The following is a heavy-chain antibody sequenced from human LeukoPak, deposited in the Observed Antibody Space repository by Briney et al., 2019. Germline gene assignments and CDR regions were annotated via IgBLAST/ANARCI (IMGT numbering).Heavy chain of an antibody. D-gene: IGHD2-15*01. V-gene: IGHV1-46*03. CDR1: GYTFTSYH. CDR2: INPSGGST. CDR3: ARGGIVEGAFDI. Sequence: GASVKVSCKASGYTFTSYHMHWVRQAPGQGLEWMGIINPSGGSTSYAQKFQGRVTMTRDTSTSAVYMELSSLRSEDTAVYYCARGGIVEGAFDIWGQGTMVTVSS. J-gene: IGHJ3*02.